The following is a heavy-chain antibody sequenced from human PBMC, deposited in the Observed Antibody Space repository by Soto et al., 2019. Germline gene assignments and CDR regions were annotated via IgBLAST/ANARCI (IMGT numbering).Heavy chain of an antibody. CDR3: ARDPGLYSSSSLDFDY. CDR1: GFTFSSYA. J-gene: IGHJ4*02. D-gene: IGHD6-6*01. CDR2: ISYDGSNK. Sequence: QVQLVESGGGVVQPGRSLRLSCAASGFTFSSYAMHWVRQAPGKGLEWVAVISYDGSNKYYADSVKGRFTISRDNSKNTLYLQLNSLRAEDTAVYYCARDPGLYSSSSLDFDYWGQGTLVTVSS. V-gene: IGHV3-30-3*01.